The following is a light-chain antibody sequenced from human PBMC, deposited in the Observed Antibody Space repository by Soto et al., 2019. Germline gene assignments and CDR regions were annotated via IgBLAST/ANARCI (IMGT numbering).Light chain of an antibody. CDR2: QGM. Sequence: SYELTQPPSVSVFPGQTASITCSGDKLGDKYASWYQQKPGQSPVLVFYQGMKRPSGIPERFSGSDSGNTATLTISETQAMDEADYYCQTWDSNNVIFGGGTQLTVL. V-gene: IGLV3-1*01. J-gene: IGLJ2*01. CDR3: QTWDSNNVI. CDR1: KLGDKY.